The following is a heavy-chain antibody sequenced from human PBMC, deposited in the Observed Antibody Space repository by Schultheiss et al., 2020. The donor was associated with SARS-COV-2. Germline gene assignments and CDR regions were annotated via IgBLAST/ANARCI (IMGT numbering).Heavy chain of an antibody. CDR1: GFTFSSYA. D-gene: IGHD4-17*01. J-gene: IGHJ6*02. Sequence: GGSLRLSCSASGFTFSSYAMHWVRQAPGKGLEYVSAISSNGGSTYYADSVKGRFTISRDNSKNTLYLQMSSLRAEDTAVYYCVKVGGVSTVTMGYYYGMDVWGQGTTVTVSS. V-gene: IGHV3-64D*06. CDR2: ISSNGGST. CDR3: VKVGGVSTVTMGYYYGMDV.